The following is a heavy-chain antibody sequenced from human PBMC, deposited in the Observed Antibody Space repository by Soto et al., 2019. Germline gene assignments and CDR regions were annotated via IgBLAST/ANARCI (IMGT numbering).Heavy chain of an antibody. CDR1: GFGFDEYG. CDR3: ARGHRGGYECGDYGDS. V-gene: IGHV3-20*04. J-gene: IGHJ4*02. D-gene: IGHD3-16*01. Sequence: EVQLVESGGGVVRPGGSLRLSCAASGFGFDEYGMSWVRQGPGKGLEWVSGINRHGDSTGYADSVKGRVTISRDNAKNXLDLQRSGLKAEDTAVYYCARGHRGGYECGDYGDSWGQGNLVTVSS. CDR2: INRHGDST.